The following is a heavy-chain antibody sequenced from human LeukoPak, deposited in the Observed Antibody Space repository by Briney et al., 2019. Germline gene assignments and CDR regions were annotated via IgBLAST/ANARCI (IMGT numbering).Heavy chain of an antibody. D-gene: IGHD3-22*01. CDR3: ARGYYDSSGYYYLGY. CDR1: GFTFSNYW. J-gene: IGHJ4*02. V-gene: IGHV3-7*03. Sequence: GALRLSCAASGFTFSNYWMSWVPQAPGKELEWVANIKQDGSEKYYVDSVKGRFTISRDNAKNSLYLQMNSLRAEDTAVYYCARGYYDSSGYYYLGYWGQGTLVTVSS. CDR2: IKQDGSEK.